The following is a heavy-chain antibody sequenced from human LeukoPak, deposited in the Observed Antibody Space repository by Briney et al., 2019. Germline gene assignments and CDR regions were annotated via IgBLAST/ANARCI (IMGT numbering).Heavy chain of an antibody. CDR3: ASGERIAVAGLFDY. V-gene: IGHV3-9*01. D-gene: IGHD6-19*01. J-gene: IGHJ4*02. CDR1: GFTFDDHA. CDR2: ISWNSGSI. Sequence: GGSLRLPCAASGFTFDDHAMHWVRQAPGKGLEWVSGISWNSGSIGYADSVKGRFTISRDNAKNSLYLQMNSLRAEDTAVYYCASGERIAVAGLFDYWGQGTLVTVSS.